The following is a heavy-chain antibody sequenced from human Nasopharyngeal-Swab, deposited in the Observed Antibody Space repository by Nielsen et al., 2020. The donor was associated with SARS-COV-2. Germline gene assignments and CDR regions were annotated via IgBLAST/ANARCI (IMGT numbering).Heavy chain of an antibody. Sequence: SVKVSCKASGGTFSSYAISWVRQAPGQGLEWMGGIIPIFGTANYAQKFQDRVTITADESTSTAYMELSSLRSEDTAVYYCARDRDSGYSDQRSAFDIWGQGTMVTVSS. CDR3: ARDRDSGYSDQRSAFDI. CDR2: IIPIFGTA. V-gene: IGHV1-69*13. J-gene: IGHJ3*02. CDR1: GGTFSSYA. D-gene: IGHD5-12*01.